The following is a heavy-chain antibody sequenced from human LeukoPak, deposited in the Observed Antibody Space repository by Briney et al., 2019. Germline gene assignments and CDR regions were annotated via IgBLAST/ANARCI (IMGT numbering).Heavy chain of an antibody. CDR2: ISSSSSYI. CDR3: AKDRPYFASRYGAGDY. V-gene: IGHV3-21*04. D-gene: IGHD6-13*01. Sequence: GGSLRLSCAASGFTFSTYSMNWVRQAPGKGLEWVSSISSSSSYIYYADSVKGRFTISRDNAKNSLYLQMNSLRAEDTAVYYCAKDRPYFASRYGAGDYWGQGTLVTVSS. CDR1: GFTFSTYS. J-gene: IGHJ4*02.